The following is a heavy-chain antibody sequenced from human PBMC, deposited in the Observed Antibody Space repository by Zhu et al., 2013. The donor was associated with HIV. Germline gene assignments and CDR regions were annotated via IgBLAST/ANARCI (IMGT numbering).Heavy chain of an antibody. CDR1: GYIFTSYA. D-gene: IGHD1-26*01. Sequence: QVQLVQSGAEVKKPGASVKVSCKASGYIFTSYAMHWVRQAPGQRLEWMGWINAGNGNTKYSQKFQGRVTITRDTSASTAHMELSSLRSEDTAVFYCARDYSGTYYRFIDYWGQGTLVTVSS. CDR3: ARDYSGTYYRFIDY. V-gene: IGHV1-3*01. J-gene: IGHJ4*02. CDR2: INAGNGNT.